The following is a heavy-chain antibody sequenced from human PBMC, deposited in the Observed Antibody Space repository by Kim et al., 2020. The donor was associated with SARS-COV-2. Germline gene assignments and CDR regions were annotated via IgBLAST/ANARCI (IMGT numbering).Heavy chain of an antibody. V-gene: IGHV3-53*01. J-gene: IGHJ4*02. CDR2: IYSGGST. CDR1: GFTVSSNY. Sequence: GGSLRLSCAASGFTVSSNYMSWVRQAPGKGLEWVSVIYSGGSTYYADSVKGRFTISRDNSKNTLYLQMNSLRAEDTAVYYCARDGVGVAAAGRAVDYWGQGTLVTVSS. CDR3: ARDGVGVAAAGRAVDY. D-gene: IGHD6-13*01.